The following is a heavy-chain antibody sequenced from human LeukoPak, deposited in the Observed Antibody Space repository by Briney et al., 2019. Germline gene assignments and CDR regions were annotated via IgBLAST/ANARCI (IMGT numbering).Heavy chain of an antibody. J-gene: IGHJ4*02. V-gene: IGHV3-21*01. CDR2: ISSSSSYI. CDR3: ARFSGSYPNFDY. CDR1: GFTFSSYS. Sequence: GGSLRLSCAASGFTFSSYSMNWVRQAPGKGLEWVSSISSSSSYIYYADSVKGRVTISRDNAKNSLYLQMNSLRAEDTAVYYCARFSGSYPNFDYWGQGTLVTVSS. D-gene: IGHD1-26*01.